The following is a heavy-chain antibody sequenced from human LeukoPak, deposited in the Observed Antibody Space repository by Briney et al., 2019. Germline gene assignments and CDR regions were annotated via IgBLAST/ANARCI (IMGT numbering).Heavy chain of an antibody. Sequence: GALVKVSCKASGYTFSDYYMHWVRQAPGQGLEWMGWINPNSGGTTYAEKFQGRVTMTRDTSITTAYMELSSLRSDDTAMYYCATLRRSGWYIGDWGQGTLVTVSS. V-gene: IGHV1-2*02. CDR2: INPNSGGT. J-gene: IGHJ4*02. CDR3: ATLRRSGWYIGD. CDR1: GYTFSDYY. D-gene: IGHD6-19*01.